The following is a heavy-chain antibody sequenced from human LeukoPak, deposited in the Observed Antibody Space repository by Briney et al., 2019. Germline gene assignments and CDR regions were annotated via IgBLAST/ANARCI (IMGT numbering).Heavy chain of an antibody. Sequence: PSETLSLTCTVSGGSISSYYWSWIRQPPGKGLEWIGYIYYSGSTNYNPSLKSRVTISVDTSKNQFSLKLSSVTAADTAVYYCARGPVISGVVIATHYFDYWGQGTLVTVSS. J-gene: IGHJ4*02. CDR3: ARGPVISGVVIATHYFDY. CDR2: IYYSGST. V-gene: IGHV4-59*01. D-gene: IGHD3-3*02. CDR1: GGSISSYY.